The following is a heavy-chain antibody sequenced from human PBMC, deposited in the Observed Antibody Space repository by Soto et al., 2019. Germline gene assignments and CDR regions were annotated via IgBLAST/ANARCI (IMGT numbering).Heavy chain of an antibody. J-gene: IGHJ5*02. V-gene: IGHV4-30-2*01. CDR3: ARGLSIAARPDWFDP. D-gene: IGHD6-6*01. CDR2: IYHSGST. CDR1: CGSISSGGYS. Sequence: SETLSLTCAVSCGSISSGGYSWSWIRQPPGKGLEWIGYIYHSGSTYYNPSLKSRVTISVDRSKNQFSLKLSSVTAADTAVYYCARGLSIAARPDWFDPWGQGTLVTVSS.